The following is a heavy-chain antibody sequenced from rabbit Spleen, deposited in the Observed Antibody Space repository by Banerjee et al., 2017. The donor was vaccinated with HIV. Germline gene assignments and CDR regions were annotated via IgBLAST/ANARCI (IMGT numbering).Heavy chain of an antibody. CDR3: ARDAGTGDYIDVYFSL. CDR1: GFSFSSSYD. Sequence: QEQLVESGGGLVKPGASLTLTCTASGFSFSSSYDMCWVRQAPGKGLEWIGCIYNGNGKTYYASWAKGRFTISKSSSTMVTLQMTSLTAADTATYFCARDAGTGDYIDVYFSLWGPGTLVTVS. J-gene: IGHJ4*01. V-gene: IGHV1S45*01. D-gene: IGHD8-1*01. CDR2: IYNGNGKT.